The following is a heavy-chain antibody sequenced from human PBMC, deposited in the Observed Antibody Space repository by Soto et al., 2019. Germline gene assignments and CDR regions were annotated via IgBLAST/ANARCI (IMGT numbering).Heavy chain of an antibody. V-gene: IGHV3-48*03. Sequence: EVQLVESGGGLVQPGGSLRLSCAASGFTFSSYEMNWVRQAPGKGLEWVSYISSGGSTIYYADSVRGRFTIARDNAKNSLYLQMNSLRAEDTAVYYCARDDSGYPSYFHYWGKGTLVTVSS. CDR1: GFTFSSYE. D-gene: IGHD3-16*02. J-gene: IGHJ4*02. CDR3: ARDDSGYPSYFHY. CDR2: ISSGGSTI.